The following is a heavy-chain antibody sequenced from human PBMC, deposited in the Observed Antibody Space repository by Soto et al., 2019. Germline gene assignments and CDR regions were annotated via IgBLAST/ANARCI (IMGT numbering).Heavy chain of an antibody. CDR3: ADAVPAPTHYDYYEMDV. D-gene: IGHD2-2*01. CDR2: ISNSGDTI. J-gene: IGHJ6*02. Sequence: EVQLLESGGGLVQPGGSLRLSCVASGFTFSYYTMSWVRQAPGKGLEWVSGISNSGDTIYYADSVTGRFTISRDNFKNTLYLQMNSLRADDTAVYYCADAVPAPTHYDYYEMDVWGQGTTVTVSS. CDR1: GFTFSYYT. V-gene: IGHV3-23*01.